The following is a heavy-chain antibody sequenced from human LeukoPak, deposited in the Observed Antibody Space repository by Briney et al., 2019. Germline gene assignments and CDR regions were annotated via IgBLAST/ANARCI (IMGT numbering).Heavy chain of an antibody. CDR1: GYTFTGYY. Sequence: ASVKVSCKASGYTFTGYYMHWVRQAPAQGLEWVGWINPNSGGTNYAQKFQGRVTMTRDTSTSTAYMELSRLRSDDTAVYYCARDGITIFGVVIISFVYCGEGTLVTVSS. CDR2: INPNSGGT. V-gene: IGHV1-2*02. CDR3: ARDGITIFGVVIISFVY. D-gene: IGHD3-3*01. J-gene: IGHJ4*02.